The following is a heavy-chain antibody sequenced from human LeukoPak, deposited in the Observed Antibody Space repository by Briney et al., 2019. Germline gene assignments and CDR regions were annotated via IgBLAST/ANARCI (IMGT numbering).Heavy chain of an antibody. CDR2: MNPNSGNT. CDR1: GYTFTSYD. Sequence: ASVKVSCKASGYTFTSYDINWVRQATGQGLEWMGWMNPNSGNTGYAQKFQGRVTMTRNTSISTAYMELSSLRSEDTAVYYCARRAAGSGWYVRYYYYGMDVWGQGTTVTVSS. CDR3: ARRAAGSGWYVRYYYYGMDV. J-gene: IGHJ6*02. D-gene: IGHD6-19*01. V-gene: IGHV1-8*01.